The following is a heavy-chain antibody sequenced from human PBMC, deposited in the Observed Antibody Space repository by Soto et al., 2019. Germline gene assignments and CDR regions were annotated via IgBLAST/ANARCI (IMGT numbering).Heavy chain of an antibody. CDR1: GFTFSTYS. Sequence: LRLSCVGSGFTFSTYSINWVRQAPGKGLEWVSSISSRSDIYYADSVKGRFTISRDNAKDSVSLQMNSLRAEDTAVYYCAREYTAWPLAYGLDVWGQGTTVTVSS. V-gene: IGHV3-21*01. J-gene: IGHJ6*02. CDR2: ISSRSDI. D-gene: IGHD2-2*02. CDR3: AREYTAWPLAYGLDV.